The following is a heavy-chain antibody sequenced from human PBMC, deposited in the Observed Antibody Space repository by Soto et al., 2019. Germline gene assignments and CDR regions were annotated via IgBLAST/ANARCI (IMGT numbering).Heavy chain of an antibody. J-gene: IGHJ4*02. V-gene: IGHV4-34*01. D-gene: IGHD6-13*01. CDR3: ARGREYLLGIAAAGQGKSYFDY. Sequence: PSETLSLTCAVYGGSFSGYYWSWIRQPPXKGLEWIGEINHSGSTNYNPSLKSRVTISVDTSKNQFSLKLSSVTAADTAVYYCARGREYLLGIAAAGQGKSYFDYWGQGTLVTVSS. CDR2: INHSGST. CDR1: GGSFSGYY.